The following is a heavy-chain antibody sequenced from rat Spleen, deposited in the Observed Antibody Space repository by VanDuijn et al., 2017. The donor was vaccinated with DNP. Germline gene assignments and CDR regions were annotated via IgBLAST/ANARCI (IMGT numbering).Heavy chain of an antibody. V-gene: IGHV5-31*01. J-gene: IGHJ2*01. Sequence: EVQLVESGGGPVQPGRSLKLSCVASGFIFSNYWMTWIRQAPGKGLEWVATISYDGRDTYYRDSVKGRFTISRDNAKSSLYLQMDSLRSEDTATYYCTVPGGYWGQGVMVTVSS. CDR2: ISYDGRDT. CDR3: TVPGGY. CDR1: GFIFSNYW. D-gene: IGHD1-11*01.